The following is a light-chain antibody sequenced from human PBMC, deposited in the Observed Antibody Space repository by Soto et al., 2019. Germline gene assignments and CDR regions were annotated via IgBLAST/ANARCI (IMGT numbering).Light chain of an antibody. CDR1: QSVSSN. J-gene: IGKJ1*01. CDR2: GAS. Sequence: EIVMTQSPATLSVSPGERATLSCRASQSVSSNLAWYQQTPGQAPRLLIYGASTRATGIPARFSGSGSGTEFTLTISSLQSEDFAVYYCQQYNNWGTFGQGTKVEI. V-gene: IGKV3-15*01. CDR3: QQYNNWGT.